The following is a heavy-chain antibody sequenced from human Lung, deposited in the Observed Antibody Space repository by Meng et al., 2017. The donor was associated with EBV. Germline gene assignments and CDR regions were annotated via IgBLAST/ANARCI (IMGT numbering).Heavy chain of an antibody. Sequence: QVRLVQSGAEVKKPGASVKVSCKASGFPFDSYALYWVRQFPGKGLEWVAVISEDGTNKYYGDSVKGRFTISRDNSKNTVYLQMDSLRTEDTAVYYCAKAYRIYSYGPTDYWGQGTLVTVSS. V-gene: IGHV3-30-3*02. CDR2: ISEDGTNK. CDR1: GFPFDSYA. J-gene: IGHJ4*02. D-gene: IGHD5-18*01. CDR3: AKAYRIYSYGPTDY.